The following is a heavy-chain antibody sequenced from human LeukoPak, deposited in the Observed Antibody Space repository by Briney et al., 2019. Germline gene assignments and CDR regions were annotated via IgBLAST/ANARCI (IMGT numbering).Heavy chain of an antibody. D-gene: IGHD4/OR15-4a*01. CDR2: INHSGST. V-gene: IGHV4-34*01. CDR3: ARRPGEYGGNDFDY. CDR1: GXSFSGYY. Sequence: PSETLSLTCAVYGXSFSGYYWSWIRQPPGKGLEWIGEINHSGSTNYNPSLKSRVTISVDTSKNQFSLKLSSVTAADTAVYYCARRPGEYGGNDFDYWGQGTLVTVSS. J-gene: IGHJ4*02.